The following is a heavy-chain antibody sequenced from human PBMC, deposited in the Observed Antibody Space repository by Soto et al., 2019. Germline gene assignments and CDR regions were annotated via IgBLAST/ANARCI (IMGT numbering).Heavy chain of an antibody. CDR1: GYTFTSYY. CDR2: IVNSGGST. D-gene: IGHD6-13*01. V-gene: IGHV3-23*01. Sequence: SCKASGYTFTSYYMHWVRQAPGKGLEWVSGIVNSGGSTYYADSVKGRFTISRDNSRDTLFLQMNGLRAEDTALYYCAKGVSSPSPWGQGTLVTVSS. J-gene: IGHJ5*02. CDR3: AKGVSSPSP.